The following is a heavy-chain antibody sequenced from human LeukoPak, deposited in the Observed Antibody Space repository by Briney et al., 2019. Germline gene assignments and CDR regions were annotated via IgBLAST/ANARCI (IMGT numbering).Heavy chain of an antibody. D-gene: IGHD3-10*01. J-gene: IGHJ5*02. V-gene: IGHV4-4*02. CDR3: ARDPGGGNWFDP. CDR1: GGPISSSNW. Sequence: SETLSLTCTVSGGPISSSNWWSWVRQPPGKGLEWIGEIYHSGSTNYNPSLKSRVTISVDTSKNQFSLKLSSVTAADTAVYYCARDPGGGNWFDPWGQGTLVTVSS. CDR2: IYHSGST.